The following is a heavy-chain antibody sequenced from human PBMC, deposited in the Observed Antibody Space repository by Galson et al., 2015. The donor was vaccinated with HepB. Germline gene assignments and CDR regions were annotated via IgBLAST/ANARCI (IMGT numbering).Heavy chain of an antibody. CDR2: INPSGGST. D-gene: IGHD4-17*01. CDR1: GSTFTSYY. Sequence: SVKVSCKASGSTFTSYYMHWVRQAPGQGLEWMGIINPSGGSTSYAQKFQGRVTMTRDTSTSTVYMELSSLRSEDTAVYYCAREGDDYGDHGAHAFDIWGQGTMVAVSS. CDR3: AREGDDYGDHGAHAFDI. V-gene: IGHV1-46*03. J-gene: IGHJ3*02.